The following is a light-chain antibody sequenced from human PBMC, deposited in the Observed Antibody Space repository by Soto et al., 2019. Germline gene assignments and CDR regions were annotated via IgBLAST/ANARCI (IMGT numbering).Light chain of an antibody. V-gene: IGLV3-21*04. J-gene: IGLJ1*01. CDR3: QVWDSSSDPLYV. CDR2: YDS. CDR1: NIGSKS. Sequence: SYELTQPPSVSVAPGKTARITCGGNNIGSKSVHWYQQKPGQAPVLVIYYDSDRPSGIPERFSGSNSGSTATLTISRVEAGDEADYYCQVWDSSSDPLYVFGTGTKVTVL.